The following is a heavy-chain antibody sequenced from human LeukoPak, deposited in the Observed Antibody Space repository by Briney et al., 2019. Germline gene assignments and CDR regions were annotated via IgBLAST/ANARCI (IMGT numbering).Heavy chain of an antibody. J-gene: IGHJ4*02. CDR2: IKNKYGGAAT. CDR1: GFTFSSAW. CDR3: ATGMSTVVYDGY. V-gene: IGHV3-15*07. Sequence: GGTLRLSCAASGFTFSSAWMNWFRQAPAKGLEWVGRIKNKYGGAATDHAAPVTDRFTISRDDSKDMLYLQMNTLRTEDTSVYYCATGMSTVVYDGYWGLGTLVTVSS. D-gene: IGHD5/OR15-5a*01.